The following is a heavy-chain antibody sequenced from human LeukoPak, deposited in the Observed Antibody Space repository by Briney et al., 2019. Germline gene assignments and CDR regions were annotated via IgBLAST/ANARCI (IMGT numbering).Heavy chain of an antibody. CDR1: GGSISSYY. J-gene: IGHJ4*02. CDR3: AREREIVVVITAPYFDY. Sequence: SETLSLTCTVSGGSISSYYWSWIRQPPGKGLEWIGYIYYSGSTNYNPSLKSRVTISVDTSKNQFSLKLSSVTAEDTAVYYCAREREIVVVITAPYFDYWGQGTLVTVSS. V-gene: IGHV4-59*01. CDR2: IYYSGST. D-gene: IGHD3-22*01.